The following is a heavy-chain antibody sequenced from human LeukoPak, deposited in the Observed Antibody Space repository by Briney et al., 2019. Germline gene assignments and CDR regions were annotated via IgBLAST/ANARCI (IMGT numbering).Heavy chain of an antibody. CDR2: IKQDGNEK. D-gene: IGHD1-14*01. CDR3: TRDPLTQIDY. CDR1: GFTFDSYW. Sequence: GGSLRLSCAASGFTFDSYWMSWVRQAPGKGLEWVANIKQDGNEKYYVDSVKGRFTIYRDNAENSLYLQMNSLRAEDTVVYYCTRDPLTQIDYWGQGTLVTVSS. J-gene: IGHJ4*02. V-gene: IGHV3-7*01.